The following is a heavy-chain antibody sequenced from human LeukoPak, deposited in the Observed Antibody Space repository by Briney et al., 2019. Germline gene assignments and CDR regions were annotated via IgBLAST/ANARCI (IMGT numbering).Heavy chain of an antibody. Sequence: SQTLSLTCAVSGGSISSGGYSWSWIRQPPGKGLEWIRYIYHSGSTYYNPSLKSRVTISVDTSKNQFSLKLSSVTAADTAVYYCAREVGSSWYIFDYWGQGTLVTVSS. CDR3: AREVGSSWYIFDY. J-gene: IGHJ4*02. D-gene: IGHD6-13*01. V-gene: IGHV4-30-2*01. CDR1: GGSISSGGYS. CDR2: IYHSGST.